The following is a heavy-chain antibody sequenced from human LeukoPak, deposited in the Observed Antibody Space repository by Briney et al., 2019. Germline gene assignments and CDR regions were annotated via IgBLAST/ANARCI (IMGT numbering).Heavy chain of an antibody. V-gene: IGHV3-21*01. CDR3: ATTPAG. CDR1: GFTFSSYT. J-gene: IGHJ4*02. Sequence: GESLRLSYAASGFTFSSYTMSWVRQAPGKGLEWVSSISSGSSYIYYADSVKGRFTISRDNAKNSLYLQMNSLRAEDTAVYYCATTPAGWGQGTLVTVSS. CDR2: ISSGSSYI.